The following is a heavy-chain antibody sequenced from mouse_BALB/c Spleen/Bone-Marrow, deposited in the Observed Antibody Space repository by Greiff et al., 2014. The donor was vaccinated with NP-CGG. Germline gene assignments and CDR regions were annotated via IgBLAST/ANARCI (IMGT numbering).Heavy chain of an antibody. J-gene: IGHJ4*01. CDR3: ARGGRWSYAMDY. V-gene: IGHV14-3*02. D-gene: IGHD2-3*01. Sequence: VQLQQPGAELVRPGASVKLSCTASGFNIKDTYMHWVKQRPEQGLEWIGRIDPANGNTKYDPKFQGKATITADTSSNTAYLQLSSLISEDTAVYYCARGGRWSYAMDYWGQGTSVTVSS. CDR2: IDPANGNT. CDR1: GFNIKDTY.